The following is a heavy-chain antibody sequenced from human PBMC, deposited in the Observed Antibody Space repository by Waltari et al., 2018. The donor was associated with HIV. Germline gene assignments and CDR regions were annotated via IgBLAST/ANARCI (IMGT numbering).Heavy chain of an antibody. CDR3: ARGGYYYDISGYYHY. V-gene: IGHV3-33*01. CDR2: IWYDGENK. J-gene: IGHJ4*02. Sequence: QVQLVESGGGVVQPGWCLRLSCAASGFTFSNFAIHWVRQAPGKGLEWGAVIWYDGENKYYADSVKGRFTISRDNSKNTLYLQMNSLRVEDTAVYYCARGGYYYDISGYYHYWGQGTLVTVSS. D-gene: IGHD3-22*01. CDR1: GFTFSNFA.